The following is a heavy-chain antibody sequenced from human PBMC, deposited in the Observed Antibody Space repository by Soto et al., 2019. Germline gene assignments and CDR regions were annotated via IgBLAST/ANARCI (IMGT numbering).Heavy chain of an antibody. CDR2: ISGSGGST. J-gene: IGHJ6*03. CDR1: GFTFSSYA. D-gene: IGHD3-10*01. Sequence: GGSLRLSCAASGFTFSSYAMSWVRQAPGKGLEWVSAISGSGGSTYYADSVKGRFTISRDNSKNTLYLQMNSLRAEDTAVYYCAKPPPQWFGELPRYYMDVWGKGTTVTVSS. V-gene: IGHV3-23*01. CDR3: AKPPPQWFGELPRYYMDV.